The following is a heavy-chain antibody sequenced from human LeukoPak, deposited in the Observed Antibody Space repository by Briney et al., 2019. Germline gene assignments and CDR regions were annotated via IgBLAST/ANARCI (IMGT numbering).Heavy chain of an antibody. V-gene: IGHV4-34*01. CDR2: INHSGST. CDR3: ARSNYYGSGSSDY. CDR1: GGSFSGYY. J-gene: IGHJ4*02. D-gene: IGHD3-10*01. Sequence: SETLSLTCAVYGGSFSGYYWSWIRQPPGKGLEWIGEINHSGSTNYNPSLKSRVTISVGTSKNQFSLKLSSVTAADTAVYYCARSNYYGSGSSDYWGQGTLVTVSS.